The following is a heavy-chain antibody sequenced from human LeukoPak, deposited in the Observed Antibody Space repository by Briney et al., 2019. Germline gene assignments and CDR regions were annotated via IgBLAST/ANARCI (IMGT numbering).Heavy chain of an antibody. CDR2: ISAHNGNT. D-gene: IGHD3-10*01. J-gene: IGHJ6*02. CDR3: AREVVNFHGSGSFSPRQDYYGMDV. V-gene: IGHV1-18*01. CDR1: GHSFGNYG. Sequence: ASVKVSCKASGHSFGNYGFSWVRQAPGQGLEWMGSISAHNGNTNFAQKFQGRVTMTTDTPTTTAYMELRSLRSDDTAVYYCAREVVNFHGSGSFSPRQDYYGMDVWGQGTTVIVSS.